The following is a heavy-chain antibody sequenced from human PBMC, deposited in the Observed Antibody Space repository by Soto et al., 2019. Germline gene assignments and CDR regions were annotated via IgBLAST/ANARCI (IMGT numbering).Heavy chain of an antibody. CDR2: IYYSGNT. Sequence: SETLSLTCTVSGGSISGYYWSWIRQPPGKELEWIGYIYYSGNTNYNPSHKSRVTISVDTSKNQFSLKLSSVTAADTAVYYCARHRGCSAVSCYHWFDPWGQGTLVTVSS. CDR1: GGSISGYY. J-gene: IGHJ5*02. V-gene: IGHV4-59*08. D-gene: IGHD2-15*01. CDR3: ARHRGCSAVSCYHWFDP.